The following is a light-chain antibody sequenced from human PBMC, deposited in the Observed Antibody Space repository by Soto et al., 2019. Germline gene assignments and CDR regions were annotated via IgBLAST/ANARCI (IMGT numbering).Light chain of an antibody. Sequence: QSMLTQPPSASGTPGQTVTISCSGGWYNIGKNLGYWYQQLPGTAPKLLIYMTNQRPSGVPDRFSGSKSGSSASLAVSGLRSEDEAVYHCAAWDDSLRAWVFGGGTKLTVL. J-gene: IGLJ3*02. CDR3: AAWDDSLRAWV. CDR1: WYNIGKNL. CDR2: MTN. V-gene: IGLV1-47*01.